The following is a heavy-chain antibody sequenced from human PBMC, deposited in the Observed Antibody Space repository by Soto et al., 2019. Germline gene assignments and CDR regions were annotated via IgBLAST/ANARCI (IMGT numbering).Heavy chain of an antibody. CDR1: GFPFSSYS. Sequence: GGSLRLSCAASGFPFSSYSMNWVRQAPGKGLEWVSSISSSSSYIYYADSVKGRFTISRDNAKNSLYLQMNSLRAEDTAVYYCARDGIAAAGTLDYWGQGTLVTVSS. CDR2: ISSSSSYI. D-gene: IGHD6-13*01. J-gene: IGHJ4*02. CDR3: ARDGIAAAGTLDY. V-gene: IGHV3-21*01.